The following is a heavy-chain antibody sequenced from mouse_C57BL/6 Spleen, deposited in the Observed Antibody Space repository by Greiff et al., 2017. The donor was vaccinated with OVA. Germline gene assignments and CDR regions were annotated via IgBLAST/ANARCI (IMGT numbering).Heavy chain of an antibody. CDR3: ARRLRHNYAMDY. J-gene: IGHJ4*01. V-gene: IGHV2-6*03. CDR1: GFSLTSYG. CDR2: IWSDGST. Sequence: QVQLKESGPGLVAPSQSLSITCTVSGFSLTSYGVHWVRQPPGKGLEWLVVIWSDGSTTYNSALKSRLSISKDNSKSHVFLKMNSLQTDDTAMYYCARRLRHNYAMDYWGQGTSVTVSS. D-gene: IGHD2-4*01.